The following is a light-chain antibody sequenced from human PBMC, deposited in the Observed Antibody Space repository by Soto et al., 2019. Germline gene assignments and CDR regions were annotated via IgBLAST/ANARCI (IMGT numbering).Light chain of an antibody. CDR3: SSYAGSNNSV. CDR2: AVS. J-gene: IGLJ1*01. Sequence: QCLLAQAHSASGSPGQSVPISCTGTISDVGGYKYVSWYQQYPGKAPKLMIYAVSERPSGVPDRFSGSKSGNTASLTVSGLQAEDEADYYCSSYAGSNNSVFGTGTKVTVL. V-gene: IGLV2-8*01. CDR1: ISDVGGYKY.